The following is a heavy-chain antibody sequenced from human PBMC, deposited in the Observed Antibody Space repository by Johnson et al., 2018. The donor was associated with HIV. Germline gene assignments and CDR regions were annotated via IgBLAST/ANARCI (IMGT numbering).Heavy chain of an antibody. D-gene: IGHD3-22*01. CDR1: GFRFSTCA. CDR3: TTDDYDSSGRAFDI. J-gene: IGHJ3*02. Sequence: QVQLVESGGGVVQPGRSLRLSCVASGFRFSTCAIHWVRQAPGKGLEWVAVISYDGTNEYYAESVKGRFTISRDNSKNTLSLQMNSLKTEDTAVYYCTTDDYDSSGRAFDICGQGTMVTVSS. V-gene: IGHV3-30*19. CDR2: ISYDGTNE.